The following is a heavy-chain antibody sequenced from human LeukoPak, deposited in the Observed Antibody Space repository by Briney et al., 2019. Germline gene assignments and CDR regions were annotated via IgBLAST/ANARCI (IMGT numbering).Heavy chain of an antibody. J-gene: IGHJ1*01. Sequence: ASVKVSCKASGYTFTGYYMHWVRQAPGQGLEWMGWINPNSGGTNYAQKFQGRVTMTRDTSISTAYMELSRLRSDDTAVYYCARGRFLKRHSAEYFQHWGQGTLVTVSS. D-gene: IGHD1-1*01. CDR3: ARGRFLKRHSAEYFQH. CDR1: GYTFTGYY. V-gene: IGHV1-2*02. CDR2: INPNSGGT.